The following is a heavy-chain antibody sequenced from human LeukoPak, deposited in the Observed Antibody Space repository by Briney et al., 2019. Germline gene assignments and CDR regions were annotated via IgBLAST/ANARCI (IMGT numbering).Heavy chain of an antibody. V-gene: IGHV3-23*01. CDR2: ISGSGGST. CDR3: AKGDYDILTGKNGLYYYYGMDV. CDR1: GFTFSSYA. D-gene: IGHD3-9*01. Sequence: GGSLRLSCAASGFTFSSYAMSWVCQAPGKGLEWVSAISGSGGSTYYADSVKGRFTISRDNSKNTLYLQMNSLRAEDTAVYYCAKGDYDILTGKNGLYYYYGMDVWGQGTTVTVSS. J-gene: IGHJ6*02.